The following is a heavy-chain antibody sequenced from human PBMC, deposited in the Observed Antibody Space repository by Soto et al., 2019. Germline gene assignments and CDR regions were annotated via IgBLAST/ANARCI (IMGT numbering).Heavy chain of an antibody. CDR1: GCTFSNYS. D-gene: IGHD3-10*01. CDR2: ISSRSSYI. V-gene: IGHV3-21*01. J-gene: IGHJ6*02. CDR3: ARDCGSGSYYAYDYYDGMDV. Sequence: GVSLRLSSAVAGCTFSNYSRSWLNPAPGKGLEWVSSISSRSSYIYYADTVKCRFTISRDNAKNSLYLQMNSVRAEDTAVYYCARDCGSGSYYAYDYYDGMDVWVQRTTVTGSS.